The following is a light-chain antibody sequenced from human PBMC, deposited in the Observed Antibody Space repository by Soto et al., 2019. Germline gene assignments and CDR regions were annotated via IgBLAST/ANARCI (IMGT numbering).Light chain of an antibody. J-gene: IGLJ3*02. V-gene: IGLV1-47*01. Sequence: QAVVTQPPSASGTPGQRVTISCSGSSSNIGDNYVYWYQQLPGTAPKLLMSRNNQRPSGVPDRFSGSKSGTSASLAISGLRSEDDAAYNCAAWDGSHWVFGGGTKVNVL. CDR3: AAWDGSHWV. CDR1: SSNIGDNY. CDR2: RNN.